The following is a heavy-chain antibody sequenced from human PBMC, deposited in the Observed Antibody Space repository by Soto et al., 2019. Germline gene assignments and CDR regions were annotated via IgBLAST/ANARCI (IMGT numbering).Heavy chain of an antibody. CDR1: GYTFSSSG. Sequence: GASVKVSCKASGYTFSSSGVTWVRQAPGQGLEWMGWISAYSGDTNSAQKYQGRVTMTTDTSTSTAYMELRSLRSDDTAVYYCARERYYDVLTGPDSWGQGTLVTVSS. CDR3: ARERYYDVLTGPDS. D-gene: IGHD3-9*01. V-gene: IGHV1-18*01. J-gene: IGHJ5*01. CDR2: ISAYSGDT.